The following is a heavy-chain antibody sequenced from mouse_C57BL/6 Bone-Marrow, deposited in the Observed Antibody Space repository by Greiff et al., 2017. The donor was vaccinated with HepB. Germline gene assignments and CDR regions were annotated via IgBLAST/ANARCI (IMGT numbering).Heavy chain of an antibody. CDR2: ISNLAYSI. J-gene: IGHJ3*01. Sequence: VKLVESGGGLVQPGGSLKLSCAASGFTFSDYGMAWVRQAPRKGPEWVAFISNLAYSIYYADTVTGRFTISRENAKNTLYLEMSSLRSEDTAMYYCARHDSSGPWFAYWGQGTLVTVSA. V-gene: IGHV5-15*01. D-gene: IGHD3-2*02. CDR3: ARHDSSGPWFAY. CDR1: GFTFSDYG.